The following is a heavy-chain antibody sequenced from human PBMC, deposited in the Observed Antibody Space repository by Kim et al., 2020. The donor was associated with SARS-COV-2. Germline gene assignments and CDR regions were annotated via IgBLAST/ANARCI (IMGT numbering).Heavy chain of an antibody. CDR3: ARDSH. V-gene: IGHV3-21*01. CDR2: SSSSSYI. Sequence: SSSSSYIYYADSVKGRFTISRDNAKNSLYLQMNSLRAEDTAVYYCARDSHWGQGTLVTVSS. J-gene: IGHJ4*02.